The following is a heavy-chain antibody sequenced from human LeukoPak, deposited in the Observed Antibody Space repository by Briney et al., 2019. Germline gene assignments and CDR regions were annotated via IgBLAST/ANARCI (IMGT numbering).Heavy chain of an antibody. D-gene: IGHD3-22*01. CDR1: GGSFSGYY. CDR3: ARGPYYDSSTVFYHYGMDV. Sequence: PSETLSLTCAVYGGSFSGYYWSWIRQPPGKGLEWIGEINHSGSTNYNPSLKSRVTISVDTSKNQFSLKLSSVTAADTAVYFCARGPYYDSSTVFYHYGMDVWGQGTTVTVSS. V-gene: IGHV4-34*01. CDR2: INHSGST. J-gene: IGHJ6*02.